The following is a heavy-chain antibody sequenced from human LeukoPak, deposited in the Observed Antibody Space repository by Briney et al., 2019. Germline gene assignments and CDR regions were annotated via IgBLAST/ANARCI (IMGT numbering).Heavy chain of an antibody. CDR3: ARDGAGTFNDKDAFDI. Sequence: VASVKVSCTASGYTFTSYYIHWVRQAPGHGLEWLGIINPSGGSTSYAQKFQGRVTMTRDTSTSTVYMELSSLRSEDTAVYYCARDGAGTFNDKDAFDIWGQGTMVTVSS. CDR1: GYTFTSYY. CDR2: INPSGGST. V-gene: IGHV1-46*01. J-gene: IGHJ3*02. D-gene: IGHD1-1*01.